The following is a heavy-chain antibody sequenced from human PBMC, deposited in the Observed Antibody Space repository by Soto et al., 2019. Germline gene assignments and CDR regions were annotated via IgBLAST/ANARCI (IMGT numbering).Heavy chain of an antibody. J-gene: IGHJ4*02. D-gene: IGHD2-8*01. CDR1: GFNFRSYS. CDR2: ISSSSSYI. Sequence: GGSLRLSCAASGFNFRSYSMNWVRQAPGKGLEWVSSISSSSSYIYYAVSVKSRITIKPDTSKNQFSLQLNSVIPEDTAVYYCAGMQDGALAYWGQGILVTVSS. V-gene: IGHV3-21*01. CDR3: AGMQDGALAY.